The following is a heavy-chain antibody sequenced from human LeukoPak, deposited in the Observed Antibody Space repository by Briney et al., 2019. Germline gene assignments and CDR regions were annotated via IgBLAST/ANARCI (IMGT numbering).Heavy chain of an antibody. CDR1: GFTFTNYA. D-gene: IGHD3-22*01. Sequence: GGSMRPSCAISGFTFTNYAMSWVRQAPGRGREWVSAIADGGETTYSADSVKGRFTISRDYSKNTLYLQMNSVRAEDTAVYYCARKAARTSGYDYWGQGILVTVSS. V-gene: IGHV3-23*01. CDR3: ARKAARTSGYDY. J-gene: IGHJ4*02. CDR2: IADGGETT.